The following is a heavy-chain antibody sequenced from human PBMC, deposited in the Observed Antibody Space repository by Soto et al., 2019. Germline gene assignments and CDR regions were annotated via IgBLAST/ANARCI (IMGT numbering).Heavy chain of an antibody. Sequence: GGSLRLSCAASGFTFSSYWMHWVRQAPGKGLVWVSRINSDGSSTSYADSVKGRFTISRDNAKNTLYLQMNSLRAEDTAVYYCARDAYRYDSSGYYEDDYWGQGTLVTVSS. CDR1: GFTFSSYW. J-gene: IGHJ4*02. CDR2: INSDGSST. D-gene: IGHD3-22*01. CDR3: ARDAYRYDSSGYYEDDY. V-gene: IGHV3-74*01.